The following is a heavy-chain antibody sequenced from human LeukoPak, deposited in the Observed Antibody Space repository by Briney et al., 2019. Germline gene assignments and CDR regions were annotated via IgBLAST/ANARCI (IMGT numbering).Heavy chain of an antibody. V-gene: IGHV3-23*01. CDR3: ARDRVATKIWGYYYYMDV. Sequence: GGSLRLSCAASGFTFSSYAMSWVRQAPGKGLEWVSLINDSGGNTYYADSVKGRFTISRDNAKNSLYLQMNSLRAEDTAVYYCARDRVATKIWGYYYYMDVWGKGTTVTVSS. CDR1: GFTFSSYA. CDR2: INDSGGNT. D-gene: IGHD5-12*01. J-gene: IGHJ6*03.